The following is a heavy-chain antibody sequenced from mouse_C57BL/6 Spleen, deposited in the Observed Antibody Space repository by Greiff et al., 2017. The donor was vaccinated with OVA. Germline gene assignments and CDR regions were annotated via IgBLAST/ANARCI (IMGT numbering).Heavy chain of an antibody. Sequence: QVQLQQPGAELVRPGASVTLSCKASGYTFTDYEMHWVKQTPVHGLEWIGAIDPETGGTAYNQKFKGKAILTADKSSSTAYMELRSLTSEDSAVCYCTREDDGYYFDYWGQGTTLTVSS. D-gene: IGHD2-3*01. V-gene: IGHV1-15*01. CDR3: TREDDGYYFDY. J-gene: IGHJ2*01. CDR1: GYTFTDYE. CDR2: IDPETGGT.